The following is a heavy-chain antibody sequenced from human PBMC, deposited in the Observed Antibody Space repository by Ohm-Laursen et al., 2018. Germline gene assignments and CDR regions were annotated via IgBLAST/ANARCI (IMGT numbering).Heavy chain of an antibody. V-gene: IGHV1-2*02. Sequence: GASVKVSCKASGYTFSGYYIHWVRQAPGQGLEWMGWINPNSGDTNYAQKFQDRVTMTGATSISTAYMELSRLRSDDTAVYYCARAVSQVPAGDYWGQGTLVTVSS. CDR3: ARAVSQVPAGDY. CDR2: INPNSGDT. J-gene: IGHJ4*02. CDR1: GYTFSGYY. D-gene: IGHD2-2*01.